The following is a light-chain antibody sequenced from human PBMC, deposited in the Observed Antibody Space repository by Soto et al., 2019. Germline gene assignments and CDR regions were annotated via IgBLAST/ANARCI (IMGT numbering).Light chain of an antibody. CDR3: QQSYSTPIT. CDR1: QSISFY. J-gene: IGKJ5*01. CDR2: AAS. V-gene: IGKV1-39*01. Sequence: DIQMTQSPSSLSASVGERVTITCRAIQSISFYLNWYQQKPGNAPKVLIYAASNLQTGVPSRFSGSGSGTDFTLTINSLQPEDFATYSCQQSYSTPITFGQGTRLEIK.